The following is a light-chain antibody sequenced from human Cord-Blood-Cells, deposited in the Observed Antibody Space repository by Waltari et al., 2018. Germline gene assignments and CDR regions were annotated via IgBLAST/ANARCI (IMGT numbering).Light chain of an antibody. CDR3: QQSYSTPWT. Sequence: DIQMTQSPSSLSASVGDRVTLTCRASQSISSYLNWYQQKPGKAPKLLIYAASSLQSGVPSRFSGSGSGTDFTLTISSLQPEDCATYYCQQSYSTPWTFGQGTKVEIK. V-gene: IGKV1-39*01. CDR1: QSISSY. CDR2: AAS. J-gene: IGKJ1*01.